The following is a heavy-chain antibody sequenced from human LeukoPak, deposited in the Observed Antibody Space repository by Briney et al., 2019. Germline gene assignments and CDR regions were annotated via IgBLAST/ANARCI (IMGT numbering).Heavy chain of an antibody. CDR3: ARDWRLLGGGGYAFDI. D-gene: IGHD1-26*01. Sequence: GGSLRLSCAASGFTFSSYSMNWVRQAPGKGLEWVSSISSSSSYIYYADSVKGRFTISRDNAKNSLYLQMNSLRAEDTAVYYCARDWRLLGGGGYAFDIWGQGTMVTVSS. CDR2: ISSSSSYI. J-gene: IGHJ3*02. CDR1: GFTFSSYS. V-gene: IGHV3-21*01.